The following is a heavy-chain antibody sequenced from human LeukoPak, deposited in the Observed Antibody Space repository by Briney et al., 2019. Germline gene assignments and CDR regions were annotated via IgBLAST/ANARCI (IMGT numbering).Heavy chain of an antibody. J-gene: IGHJ4*02. CDR3: ARAGATTLLGFDY. CDR2: IYHSGST. V-gene: IGHV4-38-2*02. Sequence: PSETLSLACTVSGYSISSGYYWGWIRQPPGKGLEWIGSIYHSGSTYYNPSLKSRVTISVDTSKDQFSLKLSSVTAADTAVYYCARAGATTLLGFDYWGQGTLVTVSS. D-gene: IGHD1-26*01. CDR1: GYSISSGYY.